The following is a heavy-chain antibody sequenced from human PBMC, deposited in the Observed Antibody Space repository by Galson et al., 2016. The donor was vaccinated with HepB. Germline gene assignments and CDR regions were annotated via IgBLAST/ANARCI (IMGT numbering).Heavy chain of an antibody. V-gene: IGHV1-2*04. D-gene: IGHD5/OR15-5a*01. CDR2: INPNSGGT. CDR3: ARSYLPGLYYGMDV. CDR1: GYTFTGYY. Sequence: SVKVSCKASGYTFTGYYMHWVRQAPGQGLEWMGWINPNSGGTNYAQKFQGWVTMTRDTSISTAYMELSRLRSDDTAVYYCARSYLPGLYYGMDVWGQGTTVTVSS. J-gene: IGHJ6*02.